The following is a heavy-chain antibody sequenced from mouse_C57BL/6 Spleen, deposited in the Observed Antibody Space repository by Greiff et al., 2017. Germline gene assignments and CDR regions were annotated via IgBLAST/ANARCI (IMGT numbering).Heavy chain of an antibody. CDR2: ISYDGSN. D-gene: IGHD1-1*01. V-gene: IGHV3-6*01. Sequence: VQLKESGPGLVKPSQSLSLTCSVTGYSITSGYYWNWIRQFPGNKLEWMGYISYDGSNNYNPSLKNRISITRDTSKNQFFLKLHSVTTEDTATYYCARETTVVAHWYFDVWGTGTTVTVSS. CDR1: GYSITSGYY. CDR3: ARETTVVAHWYFDV. J-gene: IGHJ1*03.